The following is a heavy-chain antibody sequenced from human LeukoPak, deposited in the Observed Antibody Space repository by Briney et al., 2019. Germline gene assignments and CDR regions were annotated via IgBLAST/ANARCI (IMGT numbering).Heavy chain of an antibody. CDR2: IYYTGST. D-gene: IGHD1-1*01. CDR3: ARAGATGTSYWYFDL. V-gene: IGHV4-39*07. CDR1: GGSTSSSSYH. J-gene: IGHJ2*01. Sequence: SETLSLTCTVSGGSTSSSSYHWGWIRQPPGKGLEWIGNIYYTGSTYYNPSLKSRVTKSVDTSKNQFSLKLSSVTAADTAVYYCARAGATGTSYWYFDLWGRGTLVTVSS.